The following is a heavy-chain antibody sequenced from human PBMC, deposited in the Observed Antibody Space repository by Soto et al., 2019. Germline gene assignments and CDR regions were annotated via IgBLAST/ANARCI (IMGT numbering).Heavy chain of an antibody. V-gene: IGHV3-21*01. J-gene: IGHJ4*02. CDR1: GFTFSSYS. D-gene: IGHD7-27*01. CDR3: GTLTVDY. Sequence: GGSLRLSCAASGFTFSSYSMNWVRQAPGKGLGWVSSISSSSYIYYADSVKGRFTISRDNAKNSLYLQINSLRAEDTAVYYCGTLTVDYWGQGTLVTVSS. CDR2: ISSSSYI.